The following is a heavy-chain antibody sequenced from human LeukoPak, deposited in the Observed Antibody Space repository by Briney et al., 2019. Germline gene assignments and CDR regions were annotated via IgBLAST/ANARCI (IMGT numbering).Heavy chain of an antibody. J-gene: IGHJ3*02. CDR2: IYTSGST. V-gene: IGHV4-4*07. D-gene: IGHD3-10*01. Sequence: PSETLSLTCTVSGGSISSYYWSWIRQPAGKGLEWIGRIYTSGSTNYNPSLKSRVTMSVDTSKNQFSLKLSSVTAADTAVYYCARGSYYYGSGSYLEDAFDIWGQGTMVTVSS. CDR1: GGSISSYY. CDR3: ARGSYYYGSGSYLEDAFDI.